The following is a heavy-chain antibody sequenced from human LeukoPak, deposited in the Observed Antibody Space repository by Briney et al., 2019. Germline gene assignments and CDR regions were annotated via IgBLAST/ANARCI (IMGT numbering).Heavy chain of an antibody. CDR1: GFTFSSYS. J-gene: IGHJ4*02. D-gene: IGHD3-10*01. CDR3: AKERLVITMVRGAYFDY. CDR2: IRYDGSNK. V-gene: IGHV3-30*02. Sequence: GGSLRLSCAASGFTFSSYSMNWVRQAPGKGLEWVAFIRYDGSNKYYADSVKGRFTISRDNSKNTLYLQMNSLRAEDTAVYYCAKERLVITMVRGAYFDYWGQGTLVTVSS.